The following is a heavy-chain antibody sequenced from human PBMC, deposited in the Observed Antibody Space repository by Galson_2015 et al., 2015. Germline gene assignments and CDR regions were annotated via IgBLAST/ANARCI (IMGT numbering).Heavy chain of an antibody. Sequence: CAISGDSVSSGNTAWNWIRQSPSRGLEWLGRTYFRSKWFSEYATSVRGRISISADTSKNQFSLQFNSLTPEDTAVYYCTRGITLVRGPSDDRWGQGTPVT. CDR2: TYFRSKWFS. V-gene: IGHV6-1*01. D-gene: IGHD3-10*01. J-gene: IGHJ5*02. CDR3: TRGITLVRGPSDDR. CDR1: GDSVSSGNTA.